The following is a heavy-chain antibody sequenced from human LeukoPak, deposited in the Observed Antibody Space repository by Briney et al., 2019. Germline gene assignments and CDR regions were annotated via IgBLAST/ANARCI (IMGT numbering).Heavy chain of an antibody. V-gene: IGHV3-21*01. Sequence: PGGSLRLSCTGSGFTFSSYTLHWVRQAPGKELEWVSSISSGGTFVFYADSVTGRFTISRDNAGTFLYLQMDGLRAEDTAVYYCATLGCAGENCPRAGRALGGYWGQGTLVTVSS. CDR2: ISSGGTFV. CDR1: GFTFSSYT. J-gene: IGHJ4*02. CDR3: ATLGCAGENCPRAGRALGGY. D-gene: IGHD2-21*01.